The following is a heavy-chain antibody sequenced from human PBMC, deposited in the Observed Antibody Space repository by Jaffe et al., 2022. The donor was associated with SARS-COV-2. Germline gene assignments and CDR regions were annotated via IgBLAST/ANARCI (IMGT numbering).Heavy chain of an antibody. CDR1: GFTFSSYW. D-gene: IGHD3-10*01. J-gene: IGHJ4*02. V-gene: IGHV3-7*03. Sequence: EVQLVESGGGLVQPGGSLRLSCAASGFTFSSYWMSWVRQAPGKGLEWVANIKQDGSEKYYVDSVKGRFTISRDNAKNSLYLQMNSLRAEDTAVYYCASVWFGELLGYFDYWGQGTLVTVSS. CDR2: IKQDGSEK. CDR3: ASVWFGELLGYFDY.